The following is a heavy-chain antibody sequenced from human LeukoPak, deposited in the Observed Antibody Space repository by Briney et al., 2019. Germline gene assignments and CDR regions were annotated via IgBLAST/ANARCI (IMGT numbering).Heavy chain of an antibody. CDR3: AKASYYYYMDV. Sequence: PSETLSLTCTVSGGSITTYYWSWIRQPPGKGLEWIAYFYYSGSTNYNPSLKSRITISVDTSKNQFSLKLSSVTAADTAVHYCAKASYYYYMDVWGDGTTVSVSS. V-gene: IGHV4-59*01. J-gene: IGHJ6*03. CDR1: GGSITTYY. CDR2: FYYSGST.